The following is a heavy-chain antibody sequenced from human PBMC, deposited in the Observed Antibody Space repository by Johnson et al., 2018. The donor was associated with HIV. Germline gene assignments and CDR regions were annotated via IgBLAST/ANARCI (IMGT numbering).Heavy chain of an antibody. D-gene: IGHD3-10*01. Sequence: EVQLVESGGGLIQPGGSLRLSCAASGFTFSSYDMHWVRQATGKGLEWVSTIGSAGDTFYPGSVKGRFTIFRENAKNSLYLQMNSLRAEDTAVYYCVKEGITMEVDIWGQGTTVTVSS. CDR1: GFTFSSYD. CDR3: VKEGITMEVDI. V-gene: IGHV3-13*01. CDR2: IGSAGDT. J-gene: IGHJ3*02.